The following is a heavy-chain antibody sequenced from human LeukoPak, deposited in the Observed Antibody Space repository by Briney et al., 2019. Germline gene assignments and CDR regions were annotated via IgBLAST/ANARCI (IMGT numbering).Heavy chain of an antibody. CDR3: ARLVAAAATGFDY. D-gene: IGHD6-13*01. CDR1: GFTLSSYA. Sequence: GGSLRLSCAASGFTLSSYAMSWVRQAPGKGLEWVSAISGSGGSTYYADSVKGRFTISRDNSKNTLFLQMNSLRAEDTAVYYCARLVAAAATGFDYWGQGTLVTVSS. CDR2: ISGSGGST. J-gene: IGHJ4*02. V-gene: IGHV3-23*01.